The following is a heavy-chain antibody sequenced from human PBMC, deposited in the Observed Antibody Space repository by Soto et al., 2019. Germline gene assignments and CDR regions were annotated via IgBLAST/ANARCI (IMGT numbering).Heavy chain of an antibody. Sequence: GGSLRLSCAASGFIISSYGMHWVRQAPGKGLEWLAVISYDGSNKFYGDSVKGRFTISRDNSKNTLYLQVNSLRAEDTAVYYCATDHSGHYFDEWGQGTLVTVSS. CDR1: GFIISSYG. D-gene: IGHD5-12*01. V-gene: IGHV3-30*03. CDR3: ATDHSGHYFDE. CDR2: ISYDGSNK. J-gene: IGHJ4*02.